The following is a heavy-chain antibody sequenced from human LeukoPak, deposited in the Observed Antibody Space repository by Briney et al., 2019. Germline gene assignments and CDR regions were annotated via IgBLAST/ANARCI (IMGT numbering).Heavy chain of an antibody. D-gene: IGHD3-10*01. CDR1: GYTFTSNY. Sequence: GASVKVSCKAFGYTFTSNYMHWVRQAPGQGLEWMGWINPNSGGTNYAQKFQGRVTMTRDTSISTAYMELSRLRSDDTAVYYCARGTMVRGVYNWFDPWGQGTLVTVSS. J-gene: IGHJ5*02. CDR2: INPNSGGT. V-gene: IGHV1-2*02. CDR3: ARGTMVRGVYNWFDP.